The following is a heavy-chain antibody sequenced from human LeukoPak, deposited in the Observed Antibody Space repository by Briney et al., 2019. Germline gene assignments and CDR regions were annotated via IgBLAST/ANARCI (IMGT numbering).Heavy chain of an antibody. J-gene: IGHJ4*02. CDR2: SDPTDDKT. V-gene: IGHV1-24*01. Sequence: ASVKVSCKVSGYTLTELSIHWVRQAPGKGLEWMGGSDPTDDKTIYAQNFQGRVTMTEDTSTDTAYMELSSLRSADTAVYYCATGGGGNSDYWGQGTLVTVSS. D-gene: IGHD2-15*01. CDR1: GYTLTELS. CDR3: ATGGGGNSDY.